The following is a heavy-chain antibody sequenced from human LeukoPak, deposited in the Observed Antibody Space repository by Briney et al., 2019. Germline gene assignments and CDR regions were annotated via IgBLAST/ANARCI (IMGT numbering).Heavy chain of an antibody. CDR1: GFTFSNYA. CDR2: ISGSGSSI. V-gene: IGHV3-23*01. D-gene: IGHD1-26*01. Sequence: GGTLRLSCAASGFTFSNYAMNWVRQAPGKGLEWVSVISGSGSSIYYADSVKGRFTISRDNSKNTLYLQMNSLRAEDTAVYYCAKAPSGSYYGYWGQGTLVTVSS. J-gene: IGHJ4*02. CDR3: AKAPSGSYYGY.